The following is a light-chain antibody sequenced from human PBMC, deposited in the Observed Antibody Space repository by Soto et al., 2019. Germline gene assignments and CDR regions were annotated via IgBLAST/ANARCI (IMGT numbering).Light chain of an antibody. Sequence: IQLTQSPSSLYASVGDRVTITCRASQAIRTALGWYQQKPGKAPKLLIYAASTLQSGVPSRFSGSGSGTEFTLTISSLQPEDFATYYCQQLNSYPLTFGQGTLLEI. J-gene: IGKJ5*01. CDR1: QAIRTA. CDR3: QQLNSYPLT. V-gene: IGKV1-17*01. CDR2: AAS.